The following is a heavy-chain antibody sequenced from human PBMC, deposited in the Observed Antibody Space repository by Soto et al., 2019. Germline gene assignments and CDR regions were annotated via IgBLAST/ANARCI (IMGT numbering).Heavy chain of an antibody. V-gene: IGHV1-69*08. J-gene: IGHJ5*02. CDR1: GGTFSSYT. CDR3: AREDDSSGYYYPPLGWFDP. Sequence: QVQLVQSGAEVKKPGSSVKVSCKASGGTFSSYTISWVRQAPGQGLEWMGRIIPIIGIANYAQKFQGRVTITADKSTTTAYMEMSSLRSEDTAVYYCAREDDSSGYYYPPLGWFDPWGQGTLVTVSS. CDR2: IIPIIGIA. D-gene: IGHD3-22*01.